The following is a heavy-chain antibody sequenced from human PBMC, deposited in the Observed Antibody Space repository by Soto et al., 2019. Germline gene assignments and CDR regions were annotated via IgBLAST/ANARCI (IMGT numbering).Heavy chain of an antibody. J-gene: IGHJ5*02. CDR1: GGSISSSSSY. D-gene: IGHD4-17*01. CDR2: IYYSGST. CDR3: ARQPRGAGTVTSFINWFDT. Sequence: QMQLQESGPGLVKPSETLSLTCTVSGGSISSSSSYWGWIRQPPGTGLEWIGSIYYSGSTNYNPPVISRATISVDASKNQCSLKLNSATAAYTAVYYCARQPRGAGTVTSFINWFDTRGQGARVMDSS. V-gene: IGHV4-39*01.